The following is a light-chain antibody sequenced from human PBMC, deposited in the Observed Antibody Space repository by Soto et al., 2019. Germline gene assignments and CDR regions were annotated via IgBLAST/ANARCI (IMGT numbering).Light chain of an antibody. CDR2: AGS. J-gene: IGKJ2*03. CDR1: QDISQY. Sequence: DTQMTQSPSSLAASVGDRVTITCQASQDISQYLNWYQHKPGKAPKLLIYAGSNLETGVPSRFSGSGSATDFTFTISSLQPEDIATYYCQHYDNIPYSFGQGTKLEIK. V-gene: IGKV1-33*01. CDR3: QHYDNIPYS.